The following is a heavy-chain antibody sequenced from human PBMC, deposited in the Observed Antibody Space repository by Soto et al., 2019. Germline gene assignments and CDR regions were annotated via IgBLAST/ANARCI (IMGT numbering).Heavy chain of an antibody. CDR3: AREDSGWSHYYYYGMDV. CDR2: ISYDGSNK. J-gene: IGHJ6*02. D-gene: IGHD6-19*01. Sequence: QVQLVESGGGVIQPGRSLRLSCAASGFTFSSYAMHWVRQAPGKGLEWVAVISYDGSNKYYADSVKGRFTISRDNSKNTLYLQMNSLRAEDTAVYYCAREDSGWSHYYYYGMDVWGQGTTVTVSS. CDR1: GFTFSSYA. V-gene: IGHV3-30-3*01.